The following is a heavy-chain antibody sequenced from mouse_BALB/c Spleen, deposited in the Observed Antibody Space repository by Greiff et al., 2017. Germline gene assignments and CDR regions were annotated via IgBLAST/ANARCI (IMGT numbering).Heavy chain of an antibody. CDR1: GYTFTSYT. J-gene: IGHJ4*01. V-gene: IGHV1-4*01. CDR3: ARSLGRSYAMDD. Sequence: QVQLKESGAELARPGASVKMSCKASGYTFTSYTMHWVKQRPGQGLEWIGYINPSSGYTNYNQKFKDKATLTADKSSSTAYMQLSSLTSEDSAVYYCARSLGRSYAMDDWGQGTSVTVSA. CDR2: INPSSGYT.